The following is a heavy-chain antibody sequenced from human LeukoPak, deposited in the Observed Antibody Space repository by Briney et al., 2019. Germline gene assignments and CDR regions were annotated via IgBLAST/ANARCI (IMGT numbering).Heavy chain of an antibody. J-gene: IGHJ4*02. D-gene: IGHD6-13*01. CDR1: GFTFSSYA. CDR2: ISGSGGST. V-gene: IGHV3-23*01. Sequence: GGSLRLSCAASGFTFSSYAMSWVRQAPGKGLEWVSAISGSGGSTYYADSVKGRFTISRDNSKNTLYLQMNSLRAEDTALYYCAKSPDIAAAGRIFDYWGQGTLVTVSS. CDR3: AKSPDIAAAGRIFDY.